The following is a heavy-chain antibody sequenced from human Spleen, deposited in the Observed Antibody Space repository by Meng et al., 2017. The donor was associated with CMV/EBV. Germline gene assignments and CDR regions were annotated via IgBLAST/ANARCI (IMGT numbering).Heavy chain of an antibody. V-gene: IGHV3-11*01. CDR1: GFTFSDFY. CDR2: ITSSGRTI. Sequence: SGFTFSDFYMSWIRQAPGKGLEWVSYITSSGRTIHYADSVKGRFTVSRDNAKNSLYLQMNSLRAEDTAVYYCARGSRVTMIVVAPSGWGQGTLVTVSS. CDR3: ARGSRVTMIVVAPSG. J-gene: IGHJ4*02. D-gene: IGHD3-22*01.